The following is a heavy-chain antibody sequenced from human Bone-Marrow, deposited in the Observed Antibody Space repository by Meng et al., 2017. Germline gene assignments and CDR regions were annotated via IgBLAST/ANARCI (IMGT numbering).Heavy chain of an antibody. CDR3: GRDQGRELINH. CDR2: VYHRGDT. D-gene: IGHD1-7*01. Sequence: QVQLQESGPGLVKPSGTLSLTCTVSGGSISGSSWWTWVRQPPGKGLEWIGEVYHRGDTNYNPSLKSRVDISVDKSKNQFYLSLFSVTAADTAVYYCGRDQGRELINHWGQGTLVTVSS. J-gene: IGHJ4*02. V-gene: IGHV4-4*02. CDR1: GGSISGSSW.